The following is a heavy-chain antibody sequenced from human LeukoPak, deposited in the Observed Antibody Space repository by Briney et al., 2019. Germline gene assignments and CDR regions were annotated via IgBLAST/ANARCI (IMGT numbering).Heavy chain of an antibody. CDR1: GYSFTSYW. Sequence: GESLKIPCKGSGYSFTSYWIGWVRQMPGKNLEWMGIIYPGDSDTRYSPSFQGQVTISADKSISTAYLQWSSLKASDTAMYYCARRVTMVRRYYFVYWGQGTLVTVSS. J-gene: IGHJ4*02. CDR3: ARRVTMVRRYYFVY. V-gene: IGHV5-51*01. CDR2: IYPGDSDT. D-gene: IGHD3-10*01.